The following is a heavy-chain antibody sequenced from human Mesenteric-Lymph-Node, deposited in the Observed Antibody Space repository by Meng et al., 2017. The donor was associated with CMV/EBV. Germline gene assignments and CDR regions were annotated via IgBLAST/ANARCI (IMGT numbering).Heavy chain of an antibody. CDR3: ATTSYYDGSDFRDPFDV. D-gene: IGHD3-22*01. J-gene: IGHJ3*01. Sequence: ASVKVSCKASGYTFTSSDVNWVRQATCHGLAWMGWLPPNNGTTGSAQKFQGRVTMTRDTSLSTAFMELSSLGSEYTAVYYCATTSYYDGSDFRDPFDVWGQGTMVTVSS. V-gene: IGHV1-8*02. CDR1: GYTFTSSD. CDR2: LPPNNGTT.